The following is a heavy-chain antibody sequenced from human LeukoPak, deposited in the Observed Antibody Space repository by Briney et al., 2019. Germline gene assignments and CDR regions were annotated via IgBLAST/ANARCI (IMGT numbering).Heavy chain of an antibody. CDR2: INHSGST. Sequence: SETLSLTCAVYGGSFSGYYWSWIRQPPGKGLEWIGEINHSGSTNYNPSLKSRVTISVDTSKNQFSLKLSSVTAADTAVYYCASWYYYDSSGYPNGNHYWGQGTLVTVSS. D-gene: IGHD3-22*01. CDR3: ASWYYYDSSGYPNGNHY. V-gene: IGHV4-34*01. CDR1: GGSFSGYY. J-gene: IGHJ4*02.